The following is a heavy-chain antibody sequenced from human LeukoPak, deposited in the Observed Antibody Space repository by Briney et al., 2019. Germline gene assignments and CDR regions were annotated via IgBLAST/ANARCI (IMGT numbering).Heavy chain of an antibody. J-gene: IGHJ4*02. CDR2: IYYSGNT. D-gene: IGHD3-9*01. CDR3: ARGFGYYDVLTAF. CDR1: GGSMRDYY. V-gene: IGHV4-59*01. Sequence: PSETLSLTCAVSGGSMRDYYWSWIRQPPGKGLEWIGNIYYSGNTNYNPSLKSRVTISVDTSKNQFSLKVRSVTAADTAVYYCARGFGYYDVLTAFWGQGTLVTVSS.